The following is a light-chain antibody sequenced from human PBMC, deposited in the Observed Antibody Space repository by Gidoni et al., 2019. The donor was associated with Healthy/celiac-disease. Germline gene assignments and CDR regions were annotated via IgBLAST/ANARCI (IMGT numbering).Light chain of an antibody. V-gene: IGKV1-39*01. CDR3: QQSYSTPQT. J-gene: IGKJ1*01. CDR1: QSISSY. Sequence: DIQMTQSPSSLSASVGDRVTITCRASQSISSYLNWYQQKPGNAPKLLIYAASSLQSGVPSRFIVSGSGTDFTLTISSLQPEDFATYYCQQSYSTPQTFGQGTKVEIK. CDR2: AAS.